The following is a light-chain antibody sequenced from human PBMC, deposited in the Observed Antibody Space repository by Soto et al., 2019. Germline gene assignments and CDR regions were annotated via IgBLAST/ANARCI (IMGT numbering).Light chain of an antibody. V-gene: IGLV2-8*01. J-gene: IGLJ1*01. CDR3: SSFAGSNILYV. Sequence: QSALTQPPSASGSPGRSVTISCTGTSNDVGGYNYVSWYRQHPGKAPKLMIYEVSKRPSGVPDRFSGSKSGNTASLTVSGLQAEDEADYYCSSFAGSNILYVFGSGTKVTVL. CDR1: SNDVGGYNY. CDR2: EVS.